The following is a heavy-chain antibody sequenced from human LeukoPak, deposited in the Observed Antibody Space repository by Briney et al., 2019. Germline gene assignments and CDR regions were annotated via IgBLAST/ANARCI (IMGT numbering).Heavy chain of an antibody. CDR2: IKSKTDGWTT. CDR3: TTALGYYGSGSYRPYGY. Sequence: GGSLRLSCAASGFTFSNAWMSWVRQAPGKGLEWVGRIKSKTDGWTTDYAAPVKGRFTISRDDSKNTLYLQMNSLKTEDTAVYYCTTALGYYGSGSYRPYGYWGQGTLVTVSS. D-gene: IGHD3-10*01. J-gene: IGHJ4*02. CDR1: GFTFSNAW. V-gene: IGHV3-15*01.